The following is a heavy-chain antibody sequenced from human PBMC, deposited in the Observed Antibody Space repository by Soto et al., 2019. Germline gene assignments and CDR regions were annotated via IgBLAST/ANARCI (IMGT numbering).Heavy chain of an antibody. CDR3: ARLSSPPRYSGYDDGRYDY. CDR2: ISAYNGNT. Sequence: RASVKVSCKASGYTFTSYGISWVRQAPGQGLEWMGWISAYNGNTNYAQKLQGRVTMTTDTSTSTAYMELRSLRSDDTAVYYCARLSSPPRYSGYDDGRYDYWGQGILVTVSS. CDR1: GYTFTSYG. V-gene: IGHV1-18*01. D-gene: IGHD5-12*01. J-gene: IGHJ4*02.